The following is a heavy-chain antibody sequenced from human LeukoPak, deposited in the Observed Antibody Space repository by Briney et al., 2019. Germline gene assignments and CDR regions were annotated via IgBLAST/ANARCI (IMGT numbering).Heavy chain of an antibody. CDR1: GFAITDHH. CDR2: SQTTKPNSCTT. J-gene: IGHJ4*02. CDR3: VRVVTTSSGWSHSDN. Sequence: GGALRLSCAASGFAITDHHMDWGRQAPGEGVGWVGRSQTTKPNSCTTEYAASVKGRFTISRDGSKNSRYLQVKSLTTEDTAVYSCVRVVTTSSGWSHSDNWGQGNLVTVSS. V-gene: IGHV3-72*01. D-gene: IGHD6-13*01.